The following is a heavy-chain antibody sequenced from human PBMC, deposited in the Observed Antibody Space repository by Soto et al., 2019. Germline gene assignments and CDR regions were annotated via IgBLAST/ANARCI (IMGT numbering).Heavy chain of an antibody. D-gene: IGHD2-2*01. Sequence: GGSLRLSCTASGFTFGDYAMSWVRQAPGKGLEWVGFIRSKAYGGTTEYAASVKGRFTISRDDSKSIAYLQMNGLKTEDTAVYYCTRDRETYCSSTSCADYGMDVWGQGTTVTVSS. CDR1: GFTFGDYA. CDR3: TRDRETYCSSTSCADYGMDV. J-gene: IGHJ6*02. CDR2: IRSKAYGGTT. V-gene: IGHV3-49*04.